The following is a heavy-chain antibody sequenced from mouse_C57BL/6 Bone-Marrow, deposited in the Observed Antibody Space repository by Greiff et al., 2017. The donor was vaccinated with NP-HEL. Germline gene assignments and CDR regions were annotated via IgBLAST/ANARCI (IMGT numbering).Heavy chain of an antibody. CDR3: ARPPYYDWAWFAY. Sequence: QVQLQQPGAELVKPGASVKLSCKASGYTFTSYWMHWVKQRPGQGLEWIGMIHPNSGSTNYNEKFKSKATLTVDKSSSTAYMQLSSLTSEDSAVYYCARPPYYDWAWFAYWGQGTLVTVSA. V-gene: IGHV1-64*01. J-gene: IGHJ3*01. CDR2: IHPNSGST. CDR1: GYTFTSYW. D-gene: IGHD2-4*01.